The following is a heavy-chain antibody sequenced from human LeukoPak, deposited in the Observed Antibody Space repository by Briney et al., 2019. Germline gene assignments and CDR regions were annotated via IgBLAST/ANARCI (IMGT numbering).Heavy chain of an antibody. J-gene: IGHJ4*02. D-gene: IGHD5-24*01. Sequence: GGSLRLSCAASGFTFSSYAMNWVRQAPGTGLEWVSSISSTSTYIYYADSVKGRFTTSRDNAKNSLYLQMNSLRAEDTAVYYCARSSGWLQDYWGQGTLVTVSS. CDR1: GFTFSSYA. V-gene: IGHV3-21*01. CDR3: ARSSGWLQDY. CDR2: ISSTSTYI.